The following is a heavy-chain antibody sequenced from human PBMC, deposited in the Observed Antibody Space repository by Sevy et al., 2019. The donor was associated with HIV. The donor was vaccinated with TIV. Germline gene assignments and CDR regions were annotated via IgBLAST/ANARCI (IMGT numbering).Heavy chain of an antibody. V-gene: IGHV3-64*01. Sequence: GESLKISCAASGFTFSSYAMHWVRQAPGKGLEYVSAISSNGVSTYYANSVKGRFTISRDNSKNTLYLQMGSLRAEDMAVYYCARAGEYYDSGYNFDYWGQGTLVTVSS. J-gene: IGHJ4*02. CDR1: GFTFSSYA. D-gene: IGHD3-22*01. CDR3: ARAGEYYDSGYNFDY. CDR2: ISSNGVST.